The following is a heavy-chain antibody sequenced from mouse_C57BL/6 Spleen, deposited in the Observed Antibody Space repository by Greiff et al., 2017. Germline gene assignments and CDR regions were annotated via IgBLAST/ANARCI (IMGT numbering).Heavy chain of an antibody. Sequence: QVQLQQPGAELVKPGASVKLSCKASGYTFTSYWMHWVKQRPGQGLEWIGMIHPNSGSTNYNEKFKSKATLTVDKSSSPAYMQLSSLTSEDSAVYYCADGYDGGFWYFDVWGTGTTVTVSS. CDR2: IHPNSGST. CDR3: ADGYDGGFWYFDV. J-gene: IGHJ1*03. D-gene: IGHD2-2*01. V-gene: IGHV1-64*01. CDR1: GYTFTSYW.